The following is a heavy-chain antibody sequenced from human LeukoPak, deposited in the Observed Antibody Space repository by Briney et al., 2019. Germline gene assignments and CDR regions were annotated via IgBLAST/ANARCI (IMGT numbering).Heavy chain of an antibody. CDR2: IYYSGST. CDR3: ARRQAYFDY. CDR1: NGSTSPYF. Sequence: SETLSLTCTVSNGSTSPYFWSWIRQPPGKGLEWIGYIYYSGSTKYNPSLKSRVTISLDTSKKQFSLKLSSVTAADTALYYCARRQAYFDYWGQGTLVTVSS. V-gene: IGHV4-59*08. J-gene: IGHJ4*02.